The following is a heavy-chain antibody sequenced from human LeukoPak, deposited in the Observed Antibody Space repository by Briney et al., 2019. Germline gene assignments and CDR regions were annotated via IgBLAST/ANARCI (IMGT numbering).Heavy chain of an antibody. CDR3: ARGLTSLRFTPNY. Sequence: ASVTVSCTASGYTFTSYDINWVRQATGQGLEWMGWMSPDSGNTGFAQKFQGRVTMTRNTSISTAYMELSSLRSEDTAVYCCARGLTSLRFTPNYWGQGTLVTVSS. D-gene: IGHD3-16*01. CDR1: GYTFTSYD. J-gene: IGHJ4*02. CDR2: MSPDSGNT. V-gene: IGHV1-8*01.